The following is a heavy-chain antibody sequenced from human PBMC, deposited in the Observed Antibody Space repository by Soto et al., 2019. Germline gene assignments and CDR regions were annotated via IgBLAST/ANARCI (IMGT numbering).Heavy chain of an antibody. CDR1: GGSFSGYY. Sequence: QVQLQQWGAGLLKPSETLSLTCAVYGGSFSGYYWSWIRQPPGKGLEWIGEINHSGSTNYNPSLKSRVTISVDTCKNQFSLKLSSVTAADTAVYYCARTRITIFGVVIPGAYYGMDVWGQGTTVTASS. J-gene: IGHJ6*02. CDR2: INHSGST. CDR3: ARTRITIFGVVIPGAYYGMDV. V-gene: IGHV4-34*01. D-gene: IGHD3-3*01.